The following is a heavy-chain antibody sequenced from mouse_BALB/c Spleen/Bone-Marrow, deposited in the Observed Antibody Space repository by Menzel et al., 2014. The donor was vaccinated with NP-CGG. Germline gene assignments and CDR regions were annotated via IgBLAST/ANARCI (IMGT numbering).Heavy chain of an antibody. D-gene: IGHD3-3*01. CDR2: ISYSGIT. CDR3: ARGRAAWFAY. V-gene: IGHV3-2*02. J-gene: IGHJ3*01. CDR1: GYSITSDYA. Sequence: EVMLVESGPGLVKPSQSLSPTCTVTGYSITSDYAWNWIRQFPGNKLEWMGYISYSGITSYNPSLKSRISITRDTSKNQFFLQLNSVTTEDTATYYCARGRAAWFAYWGQGTLVTVSA.